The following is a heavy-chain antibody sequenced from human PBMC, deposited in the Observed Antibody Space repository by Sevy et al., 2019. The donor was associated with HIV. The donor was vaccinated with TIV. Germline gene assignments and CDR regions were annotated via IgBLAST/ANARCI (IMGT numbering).Heavy chain of an antibody. CDR2: ISAYNGNT. Sequence: ASVKVSCKASGYTFTSYGISWVRQAPGQGLERMGWISAYNGNTNYAQKLQGRVTMTTDTSTSTAYMELRSLRSDDTAVYYCARDDTERYYYYYGMDVWGQGTTVTVSS. CDR3: ARDDTERYYYYYGMDV. J-gene: IGHJ6*02. CDR1: GYTFTSYG. D-gene: IGHD2-8*02. V-gene: IGHV1-18*01.